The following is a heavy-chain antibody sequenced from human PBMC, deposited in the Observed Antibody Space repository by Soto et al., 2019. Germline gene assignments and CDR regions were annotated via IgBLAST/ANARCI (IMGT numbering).Heavy chain of an antibody. Sequence: QLQLQESGPGLMKPSETLSLTCAVSGASISRGGFHWGWIRQPPGQGLEWIGSLYSGSTYYNPSLKSRVTISADTSKSEFSLRLTSVTAADTAVYYCARRGSGHTFDYWGQGTLVTVSS. J-gene: IGHJ4*02. CDR3: ARRGSGHTFDY. D-gene: IGHD3-10*01. CDR2: LYSGST. CDR1: GASISRGGFH. V-gene: IGHV4-39*01.